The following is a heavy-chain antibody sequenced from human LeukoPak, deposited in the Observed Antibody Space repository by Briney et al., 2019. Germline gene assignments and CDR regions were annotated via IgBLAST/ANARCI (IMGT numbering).Heavy chain of an antibody. CDR3: SRRLDY. J-gene: IGHJ4*02. CDR2: IKQDGSEK. CDR1: GCPFSDSW. V-gene: IGHV3-7*01. Sequence: PGGSLRLSCAASGCPFSDSWMDWVRQAPGKGMEWVANIKQDGSEKHYADSVKGRFTISRDNAKNSLFLQMNGLRAEDTAVYYCSRRLDYWGQGALVTVSS.